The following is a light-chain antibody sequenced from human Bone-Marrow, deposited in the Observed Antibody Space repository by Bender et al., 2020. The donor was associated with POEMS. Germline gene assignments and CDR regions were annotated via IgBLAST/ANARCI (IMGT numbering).Light chain of an antibody. CDR2: DVN. CDR3: CSFAGSLVV. CDR1: SSDVGDYNH. V-gene: IGLV2-14*01. Sequence: QSALTQPASVSGSPGQSITISCTGTSSDVGDYNHVSWYQQYPGKAPRLMIYDVNNRPSGVSHRFSGSKSGYAASLTISGLQAEDEADYYCCSFAGSLVVFGGGTQLTVL. J-gene: IGLJ2*01.